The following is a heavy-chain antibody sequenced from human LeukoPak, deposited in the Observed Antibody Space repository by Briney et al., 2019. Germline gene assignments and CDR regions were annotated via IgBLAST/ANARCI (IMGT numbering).Heavy chain of an antibody. CDR3: ASMSRPYYYGMDV. J-gene: IGHJ6*02. CDR2: IYSGGST. CDR1: GFTVSSNF. Sequence: GGSLRLSCAASGFTVSSNFMSWVRQAPGKGLGWVSVIYSGGSTYYADSVKGRFTISRDNSKNTLYLQMNSLRAEDTAVYYCASMSRPYYYGMDVWGQGTTVTVSS. V-gene: IGHV3-53*01.